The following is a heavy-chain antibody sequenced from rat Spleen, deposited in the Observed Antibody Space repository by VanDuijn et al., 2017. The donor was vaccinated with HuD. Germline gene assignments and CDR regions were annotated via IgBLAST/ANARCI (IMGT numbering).Heavy chain of an antibody. Sequence: EVQLVESGGGLVRPGRSLKVSCAASGITFSDYAMAWVRQAPKKGLEWVASITNTGGSTYYPDSVKGRFTISRDNAKSTLYLQMNSLRSEDTATYYCTRVGRGFDYWGQGVMVTVSS. J-gene: IGHJ2*01. V-gene: IGHV5-17*01. CDR2: ITNTGGST. CDR3: TRVGRGFDY. D-gene: IGHD4-1*01. CDR1: GITFSDYA.